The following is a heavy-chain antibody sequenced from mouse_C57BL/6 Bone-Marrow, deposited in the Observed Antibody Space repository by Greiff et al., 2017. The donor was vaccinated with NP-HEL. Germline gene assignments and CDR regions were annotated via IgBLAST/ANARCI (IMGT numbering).Heavy chain of an antibody. V-gene: IGHV1-55*01. D-gene: IGHD1-1*01. CDR2: IYPGSGST. CDR3: ARGYYVSSDVCYWYFDV. CDR1: GYTFTSYW. Sequence: QVQLQQPGAELVKPGASVKMSCKASGYTFTSYWITWVKQRPGQGLEWIGDIYPGSGSTNYNEKFKSKATLTVDTSSSTAYMQLSSLTSEDSAVYYCARGYYVSSDVCYWYFDVWGTGTTVTVSS. J-gene: IGHJ1*03.